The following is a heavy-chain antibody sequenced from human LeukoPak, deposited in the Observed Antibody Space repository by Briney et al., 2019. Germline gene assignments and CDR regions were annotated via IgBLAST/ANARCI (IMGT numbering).Heavy chain of an antibody. CDR1: GSGFTVSSNY. D-gene: IGHD5-24*01. V-gene: IGHV3-23*01. CDR3: GKIRDDYNWLVES. CDR2: LSGSGFST. Sequence: PGGSLRLSCAASGSGFTVSSNYMTWVRQAPGKGLEWVSALSGSGFSTYYADSVKGRFTISRDNFQNTVYLQMNSLRAEDTALYYCGKIRDDYNWLVESWGQGTLVTVSS. J-gene: IGHJ5*02.